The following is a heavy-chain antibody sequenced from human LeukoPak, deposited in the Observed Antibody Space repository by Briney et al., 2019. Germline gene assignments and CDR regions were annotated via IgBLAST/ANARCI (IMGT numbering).Heavy chain of an antibody. V-gene: IGHV1-2*02. Sequence: ASVKVSCKASGYTFTGYYIHWVRQAPGQGLEWMGWINPNSGGTNYAQKFQGRVTMTRDTSISTAYMELSRLRSDDTAVYYCARIEGSSGYYFVPYWGQGTLVTVSS. J-gene: IGHJ4*02. CDR3: ARIEGSSGYYFVPY. D-gene: IGHD3-22*01. CDR1: GYTFTGYY. CDR2: INPNSGGT.